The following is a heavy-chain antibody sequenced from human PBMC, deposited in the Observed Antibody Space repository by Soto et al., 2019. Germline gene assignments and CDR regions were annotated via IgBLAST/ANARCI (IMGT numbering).Heavy chain of an antibody. CDR3: ASTLGYCSGGSCYAEYFDYYYGMDV. CDR1: GGTFSSYA. D-gene: IGHD2-15*01. J-gene: IGHJ6*02. Sequence: QVQLVQSGAEVKKPGSSVKVSCKASGGTFSSYAISWVRQAPGQGLEWMGGIIPIFGTANYAQKFQGRVTITADESASTAYMELSSLRSEDTAVYYCASTLGYCSGGSCYAEYFDYYYGMDVWGQGTTVTVSS. CDR2: IIPIFGTA. V-gene: IGHV1-69*01.